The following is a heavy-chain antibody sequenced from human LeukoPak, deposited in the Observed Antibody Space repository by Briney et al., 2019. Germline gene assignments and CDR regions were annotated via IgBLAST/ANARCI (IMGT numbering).Heavy chain of an antibody. CDR3: AMRYCSGGSCHTDQFDY. D-gene: IGHD2-15*01. CDR1: GYTFTGYY. Sequence: ASVKVSCKASGYTFTGYYMHWVRQAPGQGLEWMGWINPNSGGTNYAQKFQGRVTMTRDTSISTAYMGLSRLRSDDTAVYYCAMRYCSGGSCHTDQFDYWGQGSLVTVSS. V-gene: IGHV1-2*02. CDR2: INPNSGGT. J-gene: IGHJ4*02.